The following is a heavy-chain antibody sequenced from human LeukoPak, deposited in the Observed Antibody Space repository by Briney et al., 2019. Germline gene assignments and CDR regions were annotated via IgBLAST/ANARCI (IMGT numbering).Heavy chain of an antibody. V-gene: IGHV3-66*01. Sequence: GSLRLSCAASGFTVSSNYMSWVRQAPGKGLEWVSVIYSGGSTYYADSVKGRFTISRDNSKNTLYLQMNSLRAEDTAVYYCARERPRLADYYDSSGQPVDYWGQGTLVTVSS. CDR3: ARERPRLADYYDSSGQPVDY. CDR1: GFTVSSNY. CDR2: IYSGGST. J-gene: IGHJ4*02. D-gene: IGHD3-22*01.